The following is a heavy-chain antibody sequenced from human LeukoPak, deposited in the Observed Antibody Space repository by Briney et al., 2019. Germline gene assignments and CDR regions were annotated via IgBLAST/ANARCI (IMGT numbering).Heavy chain of an antibody. CDR3: ARARIGRVESYVRPFDY. CDR2: MNPNSGNT. CDR1: GYTFTSYD. J-gene: IGHJ4*02. Sequence: GASVKVSCKASGYTFTSYDINWVRQATGQGLEWMGWMNPNSGNTGYAQKFQGRVTITRNTSISTAYMELSSLRSEDTAVYYCARARIGRVESYVRPFDYCGQGTLVTVSS. V-gene: IGHV1-8*03. D-gene: IGHD3-10*02.